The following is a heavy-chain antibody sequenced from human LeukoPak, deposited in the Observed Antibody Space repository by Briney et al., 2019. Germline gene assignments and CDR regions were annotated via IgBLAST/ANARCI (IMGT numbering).Heavy chain of an antibody. Sequence: KPSETLSLTCAVYGGSFSGYYWSWIRQPPGKGLEWIGEINHSGSTNYNPSLKSRVTISVDTSKNQFSLKLDSVTAADTAVYYCAKGTSSGWYYFDYWGQGTLVTVSS. J-gene: IGHJ4*02. CDR1: GGSFSGYY. CDR2: INHSGST. V-gene: IGHV4-34*01. CDR3: AKGTSSGWYYFDY. D-gene: IGHD6-19*01.